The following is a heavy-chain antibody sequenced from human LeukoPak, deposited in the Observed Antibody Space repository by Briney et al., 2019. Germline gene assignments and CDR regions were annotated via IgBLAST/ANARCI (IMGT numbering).Heavy chain of an antibody. CDR1: GGSISSYY. J-gene: IGHJ6*03. CDR2: IYYSGST. V-gene: IGHV4-59*01. CDR3: ARARPPLYYYYMDV. D-gene: IGHD6-25*01. Sequence: ETLSLTCTVSGGSISSYYWSWIRQPPGKGLEWIGYIYYSGSTNYNPSLKSRVTISVDTSKNQFSLKLSSVTAADTAVYYCARARPPLYYYYMDVWGKGTTVTVSS.